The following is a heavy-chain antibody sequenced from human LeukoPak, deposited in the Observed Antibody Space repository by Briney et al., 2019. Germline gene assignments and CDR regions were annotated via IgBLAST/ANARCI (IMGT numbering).Heavy chain of an antibody. CDR1: GGSISSGGFY. CDR3: ARVSYVVWWFDP. V-gene: IGHV4-31*03. Sequence: SETLSLTCTVSGGSISSGGFYWSWIRQHPGKGLEWIGTTYYSGSTYYNPSLKSRVTILVDTSKNQFSLKLSPVTAADTAVYYCARVSYVVWWFDPWGQGTLVTVSS. CDR2: TYYSGST. J-gene: IGHJ5*02. D-gene: IGHD3-16*01.